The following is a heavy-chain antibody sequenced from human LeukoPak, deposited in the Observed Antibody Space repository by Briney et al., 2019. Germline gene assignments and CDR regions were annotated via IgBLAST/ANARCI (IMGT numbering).Heavy chain of an antibody. CDR2: IKEDGTEK. CDR1: GFTFSSYG. D-gene: IGHD1-1*01. V-gene: IGHV3-7*01. CDR3: VRESRPGGAMGLYHNLDY. Sequence: GGSLRLSCAASGFTFSSYGMHWVRQAPGKGLEWVANIKEDGTEKNLVDSVKGRFTITRDNTKNLLLLEMNNLRGDDTAIYYCVRESRPGGAMGLYHNLDYWGQGTLVAVSS. J-gene: IGHJ4*02.